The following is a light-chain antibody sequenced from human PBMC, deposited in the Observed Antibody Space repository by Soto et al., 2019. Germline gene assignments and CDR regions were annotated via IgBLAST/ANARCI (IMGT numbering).Light chain of an antibody. V-gene: IGKV1-5*03. Sequence: DIHMTQSPSTLSASVGDRVSIACRATQSIGDWLAWYQQKPGKAPTLVIYKASSLENGVPSRFSGSGSGTEFPRTISSLQPDDFATFYCRQSEAKSPVICGQGTRLEFK. CDR1: QSIGDW. CDR3: RQSEAKSPVI. CDR2: KAS. J-gene: IGKJ5*01.